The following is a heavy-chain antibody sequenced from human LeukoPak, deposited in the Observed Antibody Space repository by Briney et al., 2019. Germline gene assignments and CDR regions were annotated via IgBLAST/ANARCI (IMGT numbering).Heavy chain of an antibody. D-gene: IGHD6-19*01. J-gene: IGHJ5*02. CDR3: ARGAQQWLVLRVWFDP. CDR2: INPNSGGT. Sequence: ASVKVSCKASGYTFTGYYMHWVRQAPGQGLEWMGWINPNSGGTNYAQKFQGRVTMTRDTSISTAYMELSRLRSDDTAVYYCARGAQQWLVLRVWFDPWSQGTLVTVSS. CDR1: GYTFTGYY. V-gene: IGHV1-2*02.